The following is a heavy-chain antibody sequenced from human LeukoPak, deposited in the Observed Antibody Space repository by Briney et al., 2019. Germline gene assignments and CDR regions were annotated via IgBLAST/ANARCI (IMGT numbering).Heavy chain of an antibody. D-gene: IGHD3-10*01. CDR2: IYYSGST. J-gene: IGHJ5*02. V-gene: IGHV4-59*01. CDR3: ARENVLLWFGKNNWFDP. Sequence: SETLSLTCAVYGGSFTTYYWTWIRQPPGKGLEWIGYIYYSGSTNYNPSLKSRVTISVDTSKNQFSLKLSSVTAADTAVYYCARENVLLWFGKNNWFDPWGQGTLVTVSS. CDR1: GGSFTTYY.